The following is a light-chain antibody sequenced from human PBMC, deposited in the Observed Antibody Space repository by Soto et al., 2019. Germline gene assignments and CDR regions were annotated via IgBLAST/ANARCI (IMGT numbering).Light chain of an antibody. CDR1: QSVSNSY. Sequence: IGLTQSPGTLSFSPGERATLSCRASQSVSNSYLAWYQQKPGQAPRLLIYGASSRATGIPDRFSGSGSGTEFTLTISSLQSEDFAVYYCQQYNNWPRITFGQGTRLEI. V-gene: IGKV3-20*01. J-gene: IGKJ5*01. CDR2: GAS. CDR3: QQYNNWPRIT.